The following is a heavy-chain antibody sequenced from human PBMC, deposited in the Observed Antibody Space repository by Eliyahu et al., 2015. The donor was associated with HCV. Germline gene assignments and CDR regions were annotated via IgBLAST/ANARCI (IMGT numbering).Heavy chain of an antibody. CDR2: IKSKTDGGTT. V-gene: IGHV3-15*01. D-gene: IGHD3-10*01. Sequence: EVQLVESGGGXVKPGGSLRLSCAASGFXFSKAWMSWVRQAPGKGLEWIXRIKSKTDGGTTDYAAPVKGRFTISRDDSKSTLYLQXNSLKTEDTAVYYSTTGAPGGFDYYLDVWGQGTTVTVSS. CDR3: TTGAPGGFDYYLDV. CDR1: GFXFSKAW. J-gene: IGHJ6*03.